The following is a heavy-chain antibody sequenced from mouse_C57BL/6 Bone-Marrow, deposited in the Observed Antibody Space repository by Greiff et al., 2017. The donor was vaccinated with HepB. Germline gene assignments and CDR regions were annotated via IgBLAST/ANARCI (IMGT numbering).Heavy chain of an antibody. V-gene: IGHV1-81*01. CDR2: IYPRSGNT. Sequence: VQLQQSGAELARPGASVKLSCKASGYTFTSYGISWVKQRTGQGLEWIGEIYPRSGNTYYNEKFKGKATLTADKSSSTAYMELRSLTSEDSAVYFCARDPYYYGSSNDYFDYWGQGTTLTVSS. CDR3: ARDPYYYGSSNDYFDY. CDR1: GYTFTSYG. D-gene: IGHD1-1*01. J-gene: IGHJ2*01.